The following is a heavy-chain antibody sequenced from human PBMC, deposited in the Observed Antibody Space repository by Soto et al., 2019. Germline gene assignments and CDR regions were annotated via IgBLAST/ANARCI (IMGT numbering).Heavy chain of an antibody. CDR3: ARTNEYYDFDAFDI. D-gene: IGHD3-3*01. V-gene: IGHV1-18*01. Sequence: ASVKVSCKASGYTFTSYGISWVRQAPGQGLEWMGWISAYNGNTNYAQKLQGRVTMTTDTSTSTAYMELRSLRSDDTAVYYCARTNEYYDFDAFDIWGQGTMVTVSS. CDR1: GYTFTSYG. J-gene: IGHJ3*02. CDR2: ISAYNGNT.